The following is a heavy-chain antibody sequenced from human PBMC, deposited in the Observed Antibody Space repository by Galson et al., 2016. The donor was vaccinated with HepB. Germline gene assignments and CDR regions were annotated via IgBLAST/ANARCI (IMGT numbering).Heavy chain of an antibody. V-gene: IGHV3-13*01. CDR3: ARGKSLLTMPWNYGLDV. CDR2: IETAGDT. J-gene: IGHJ6*04. D-gene: IGHD4/OR15-4a*01. Sequence: SLRLSCAASGFTFSIHDMHWVRQAPGKGLEWVSAIETAGDTYYADSVKGRFTISRENAKNSLYLQMNSLRAGDTAVYYCARGKSLLTMPWNYGLDVWGKGTTVSLSS. CDR1: GFTFSIHD.